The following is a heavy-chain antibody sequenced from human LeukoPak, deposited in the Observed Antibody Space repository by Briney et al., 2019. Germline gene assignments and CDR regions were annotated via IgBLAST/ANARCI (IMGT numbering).Heavy chain of an antibody. Sequence: GGSLRLPCAASGFTFSSYGMHWVRQAPGKGLEWVAVTWYDGSNKYYADSVKGRFTISRDNSKNTLYLQMNSLRAEDTAVYYCARDTHGQFDYWGQGTMVTVSS. D-gene: IGHD5-24*01. CDR3: ARDTHGQFDY. J-gene: IGHJ4*02. CDR1: GFTFSSYG. V-gene: IGHV3-33*01. CDR2: TWYDGSNK.